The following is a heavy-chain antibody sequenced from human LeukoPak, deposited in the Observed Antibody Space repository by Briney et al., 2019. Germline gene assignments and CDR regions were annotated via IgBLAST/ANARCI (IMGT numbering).Heavy chain of an antibody. V-gene: IGHV3-74*01. CDR1: GITFSTYW. CDR2: INSDGSTT. Sequence: PGGSLRHSCAASGITFSTYWMHWVRQAPGKGLVWVSRINSDGSTTSYVDSVEGRFTISRDNAKNTLYLQMNSLRAEDTAVYYCARAGTVVDYDPSDAFDVWSQGTMVTVSS. D-gene: IGHD3-22*01. CDR3: ARAGTVVDYDPSDAFDV. J-gene: IGHJ3*01.